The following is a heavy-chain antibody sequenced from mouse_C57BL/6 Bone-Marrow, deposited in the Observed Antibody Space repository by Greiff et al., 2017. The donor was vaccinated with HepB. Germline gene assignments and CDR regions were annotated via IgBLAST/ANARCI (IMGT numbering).Heavy chain of an antibody. V-gene: IGHV1-59*01. J-gene: IGHJ3*01. Sequence: QVQLQQPGAELVRPGTSVKLSCKASGYTFTSYWMHWVKQRPGQGLEWIGVIDPSDSYTNYNQKFKGKATFTADTSSNTAYMQLSSLTTEDSAIYYCARRRRFAYWGQGTLVTVSA. CDR3: ARRRRFAY. CDR2: IDPSDSYT. CDR1: GYTFTSYW.